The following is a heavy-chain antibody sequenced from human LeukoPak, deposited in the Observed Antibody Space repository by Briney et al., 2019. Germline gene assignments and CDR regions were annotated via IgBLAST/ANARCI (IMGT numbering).Heavy chain of an antibody. CDR2: ITSSSTYI. J-gene: IGHJ4*02. V-gene: IGHV3-21*01. Sequence: GGSLRLSCAASGFTFSNYNMNWVRQAPGKGLEWVSSITSSSTYIYYADSVKGRFTISRDNAKNSLYLQMNSRRAEDTAVYYCARRYDSSGYYQYWGQGTLVTVSS. CDR1: GFTFSNYN. CDR3: ARRYDSSGYYQY. D-gene: IGHD3-22*01.